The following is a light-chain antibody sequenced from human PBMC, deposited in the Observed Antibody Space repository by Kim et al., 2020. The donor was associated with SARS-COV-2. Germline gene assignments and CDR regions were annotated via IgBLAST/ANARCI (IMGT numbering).Light chain of an antibody. J-gene: IGLJ3*02. V-gene: IGLV3-21*04. Sequence: SYELTQPPSVSVAPGKTAKITCGGNNIGSKSVHWYQQKPGHAPVLVIYYDSDRPSGIPERFSGSNSGNTATLTISRVEAGDEADYYCQVWDTSGDHPVFGGGTQLTVL. CDR2: YDS. CDR3: QVWDTSGDHPV. CDR1: NIGSKS.